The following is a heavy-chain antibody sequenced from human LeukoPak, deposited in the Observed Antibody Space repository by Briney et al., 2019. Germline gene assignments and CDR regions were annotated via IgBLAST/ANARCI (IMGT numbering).Heavy chain of an antibody. D-gene: IGHD1-26*01. CDR3: SRDSGTYAVGPKYFDY. CDR1: GFTFKSYS. V-gene: IGHV3-48*01. CDR2: IDPSSTTI. Sequence: GGSLRLSCAASGFTFKSYSINWVRQAPGKGLEWVSYIDPSSTTIHYADSVKGRFTISRDNAKNSLYLQMNSLRAEDTAVYFCSRDSGTYAVGPKYFDYWGQGTLVTVSS. J-gene: IGHJ4*02.